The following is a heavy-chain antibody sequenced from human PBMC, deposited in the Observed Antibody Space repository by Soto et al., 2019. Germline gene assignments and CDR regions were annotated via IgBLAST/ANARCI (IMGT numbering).Heavy chain of an antibody. Sequence: QVQLVQSGAEVKKPGASVKVSCKASGYTFTNYDIHWVRQATGQGLEWMGWLTTDSGNTGQSKQFQGRVTMTRDTSISPAYMELSSLRSEDTAVYYCARGRFRRTWFDPWGQGTLVTVSS. CDR1: GYTFTNYD. J-gene: IGHJ5*02. CDR3: ARGRFRRTWFDP. CDR2: LTTDSGNT. D-gene: IGHD3-16*01. V-gene: IGHV1-8*01.